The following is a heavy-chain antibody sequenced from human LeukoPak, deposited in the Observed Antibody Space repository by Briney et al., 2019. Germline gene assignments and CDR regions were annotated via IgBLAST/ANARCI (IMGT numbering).Heavy chain of an antibody. CDR1: GFTFSNAW. V-gene: IGHV3-15*01. Sequence: GGSLRLSRAASGFTFSNAWMSWVRQAPGKGLEWVGRIKSKTDGGTTDYAAPVKGRFTISRDDSKNTLYLQMNSLKTEDTAVYYCTTHSLDYYGSGYSLLAEYFQHWGQGTLVTVSS. CDR3: TTHSLDYYGSGYSLLAEYFQH. CDR2: IKSKTDGGTT. D-gene: IGHD3-10*01. J-gene: IGHJ1*01.